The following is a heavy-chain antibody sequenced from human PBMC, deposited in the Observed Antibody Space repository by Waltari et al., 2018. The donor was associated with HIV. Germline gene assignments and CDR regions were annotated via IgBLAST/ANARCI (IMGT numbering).Heavy chain of an antibody. Sequence: QVHLIQSAFDMKRPGASVTIACKFSGYPLRDLPMQGVRQGPGHRLEWMGVFDPKNGKAGYSQRVWGRVSQAEDTSEDTAYLELNRLTSDDTAVYYCVTLYKQSPLYSNFWGQGTLVTVSP. CDR3: VTLYKQSPLYSNF. V-gene: IGHV1-24*01. D-gene: IGHD2-15*01. J-gene: IGHJ1*01. CDR1: GYPLRDLP. CDR2: FDPKNGKA.